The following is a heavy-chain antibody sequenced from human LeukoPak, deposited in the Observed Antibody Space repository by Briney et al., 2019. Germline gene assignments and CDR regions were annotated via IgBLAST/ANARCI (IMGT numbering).Heavy chain of an antibody. D-gene: IGHD6-19*01. J-gene: IGHJ4*02. CDR2: INSDGSAT. CDR1: GFTFGSPW. V-gene: IGHV3-74*01. CDR3: ARLGSGWSIDY. Sequence: GGSLRLSCAASGFTFGSPWMHWVRQAPGKGLVWVSRINSDGSATAYADSVKGRFTISRDNAENTLYLQMNNVGVEDTAVYYCARLGSGWSIDYWGQGTLVTVSS.